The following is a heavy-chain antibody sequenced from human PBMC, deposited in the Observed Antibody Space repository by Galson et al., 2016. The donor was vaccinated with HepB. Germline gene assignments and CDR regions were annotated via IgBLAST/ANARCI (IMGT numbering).Heavy chain of an antibody. CDR3: AREEGTTSFDY. D-gene: IGHD1-7*01. CDR2: INPSGGST. CDR1: GYTFTSYY. Sequence: SVKVSCKASGYTFTSYYIHWVRQAPGHGLEWMGKINPSGGSTNYAQKFQGRVTMTSDTSASTVYMQLSGLKSEDTAIYYCAREEGTTSFDYWGQGTLVTVSS. J-gene: IGHJ4*02. V-gene: IGHV1-46*03.